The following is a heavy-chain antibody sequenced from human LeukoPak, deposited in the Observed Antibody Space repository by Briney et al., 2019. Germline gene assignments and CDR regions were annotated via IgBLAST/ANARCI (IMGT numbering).Heavy chain of an antibody. D-gene: IGHD1-26*01. V-gene: IGHV1-24*01. J-gene: IGHJ4*02. CDR1: GHTLTELS. Sequence: ASVKVSCKVSGHTLTELSMHWVRQAPGKGLEWMGGFDPEDGETIYAQKFQGRVTMTEDTSTDTAYMELSSLRSEDTAVYYCATVSWSRFRGSYYSRTFDYWGQGTLVTVSS. CDR3: ATVSWSRFRGSYYSRTFDY. CDR2: FDPEDGET.